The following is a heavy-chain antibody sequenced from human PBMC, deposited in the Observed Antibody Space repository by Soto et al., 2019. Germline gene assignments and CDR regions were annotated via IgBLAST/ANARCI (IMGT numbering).Heavy chain of an antibody. Sequence: SENLSLTCTVSGGSISSGGYYWSWIRQHPGKGLECIGYIYYSGSTYYNPSLKRRATISVDTSKNQLYLKLSSVTAADTAVYYCARATYYYDSSGYPRIYYFDYWGQGTLVTVSS. V-gene: IGHV4-31*03. J-gene: IGHJ4*02. CDR1: GGSISSGGYY. CDR3: ARATYYYDSSGYPRIYYFDY. CDR2: IYYSGST. D-gene: IGHD3-22*01.